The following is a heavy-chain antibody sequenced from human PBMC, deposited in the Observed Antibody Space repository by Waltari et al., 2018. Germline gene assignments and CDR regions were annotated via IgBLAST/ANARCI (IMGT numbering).Heavy chain of an antibody. D-gene: IGHD4-17*01. CDR1: GFTVSSHS. J-gene: IGHJ4*02. CDR3: AGYGDYGFGTMYY. CDR2: IYSGGST. V-gene: IGHV3-53*01. Sequence: EVQLVESGGGLIQPGGSLRLSCAASGFTVSSHSMSWVRQAPGKGLEWVSVIYSGGSTYYADSVKGRFTISRDNSKNTLYLQMNSLRAEDTAVYYCAGYGDYGFGTMYYWGRGTLVTVSS.